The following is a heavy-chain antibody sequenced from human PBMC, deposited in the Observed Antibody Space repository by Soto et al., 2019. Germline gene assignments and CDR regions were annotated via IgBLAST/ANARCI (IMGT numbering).Heavy chain of an antibody. CDR3: ARISDYSGYDSHGMDV. D-gene: IGHD1-26*01. CDR2: INPIGGTT. Sequence: ASVEVSCKXSGYTFTSYYMRWVRQAPGQGLEWMGMINPIGGTTNYAQKFQGRVTITRDTSTSTVYMELSSLRSEDPAVYYCARISDYSGYDSHGMDVWGQGTTVTVSS. CDR1: GYTFTSYY. J-gene: IGHJ6*02. V-gene: IGHV1-46*01.